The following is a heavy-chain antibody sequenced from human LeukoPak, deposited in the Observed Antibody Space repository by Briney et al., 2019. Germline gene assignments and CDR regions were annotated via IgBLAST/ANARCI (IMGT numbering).Heavy chain of an antibody. CDR2: INSDGSTT. V-gene: IGHV3-74*01. D-gene: IGHD1-26*01. CDR3: ATVPTGSWGWFDP. CDR1: GFTFSTYW. J-gene: IGHJ5*02. Sequence: GGPLRLSCAASGFTFSTYWMHWVRQAPGKGLVWVSRINSDGSTTTYADSVKGRFTISRDNARNTLYLQMNSLRDEDTAVYYCATVPTGSWGWFDPWGQGTLVTVSS.